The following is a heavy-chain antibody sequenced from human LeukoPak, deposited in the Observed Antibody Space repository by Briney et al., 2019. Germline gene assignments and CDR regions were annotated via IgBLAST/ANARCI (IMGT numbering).Heavy chain of an antibody. J-gene: IGHJ4*02. V-gene: IGHV4-34*01. CDR1: GGSFSGYY. CDR2: INHSGST. D-gene: IGHD6-19*01. Sequence: SETLSLTCAVYGGSFSGYYWSWIRQPPGKGLEWIGEINHSGSTNYNPALKSRVTISVDTAKNQFSLKLSSVTAADTAVYYCARGRSSGWYFPLSHWGQGTLVTVSS. CDR3: ARGRSSGWYFPLSH.